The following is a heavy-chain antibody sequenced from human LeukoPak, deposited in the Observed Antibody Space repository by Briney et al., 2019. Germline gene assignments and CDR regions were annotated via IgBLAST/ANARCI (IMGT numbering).Heavy chain of an antibody. V-gene: IGHV1-18*01. D-gene: IGHD3-10*01. CDR2: ISAYNGNT. Sequence: GASVKVSCKGSGYTFTSYGISWVRQAPGQGLEWMGWISAYNGNTNYAQKLQGRVTMTRDTSTSTVYMELSSLRSEDTAVYYCARGNGELWFGELLQILDYWGQGTLVTVSS. CDR3: ARGNGELWFGELLQILDY. CDR1: GYTFTSYG. J-gene: IGHJ4*02.